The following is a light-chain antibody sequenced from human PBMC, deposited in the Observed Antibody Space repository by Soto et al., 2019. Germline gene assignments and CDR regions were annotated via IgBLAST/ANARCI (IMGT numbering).Light chain of an antibody. V-gene: IGLV1-44*01. Sequence: QSVLTQPPSASGTPGQRVTISCSGSSSNIGSNTVNWYQQLPGTAPKLLIYSNNRRPSGVPDRFSGSKSGTSASLAITGLQSDDETDYYCAAWDDGLSGWVFGGGTKLTVL. CDR2: SNN. CDR3: AAWDDGLSGWV. CDR1: SSNIGSNT. J-gene: IGLJ3*02.